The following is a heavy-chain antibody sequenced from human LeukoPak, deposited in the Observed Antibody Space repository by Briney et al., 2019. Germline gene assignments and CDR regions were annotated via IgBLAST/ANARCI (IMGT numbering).Heavy chain of an antibody. J-gene: IGHJ4*02. CDR1: GGSFSGYY. D-gene: IGHD2-21*02. CDR3: ARNLANRHDVTYFDY. CDR2: INHSGST. Sequence: PSETLSLTCAVYGGSFSGYYWSWIRQPPGKGLEWIGEINHSGSTNYNPSLKSRVTISVDTSKNQFSLKLSSVTAADTAVYYCARNLANRHDVTYFDYWGQGTLVTVSS. V-gene: IGHV4-34*01.